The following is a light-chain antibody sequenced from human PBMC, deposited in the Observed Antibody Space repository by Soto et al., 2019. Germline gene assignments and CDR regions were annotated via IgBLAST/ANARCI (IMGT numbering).Light chain of an antibody. CDR1: QGISSY. J-gene: IGKJ4*01. CDR3: QQVNSYPLT. CDR2: AAS. V-gene: IGKV1-9*01. Sequence: DIQLTQSPSFLSASVGDRVTITCRASQGISSYLAWYQQTPGKAPKLLIYAASTLQSGVPSRFSGSGSGTEFTLTISSLQPEDFASYYCQQVNSYPLTFGGGTKVDIK.